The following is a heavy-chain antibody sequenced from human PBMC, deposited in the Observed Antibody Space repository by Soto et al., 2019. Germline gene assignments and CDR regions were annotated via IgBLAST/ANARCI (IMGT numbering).Heavy chain of an antibody. CDR1: GDSVTRYN. CDR3: ARAPPYSYVSGTPYYFYALDC. Sequence: PXVTLSLTCTVSGDSVTRYNWNWIRQPAWKRLEWIGYIYNSGNTYYTPALKSRVSISVDTSKNQYSLTPPCVTAADTAVYYCARAPPYSYVSGTPYYFYALDCWGRGTTVIVSS. J-gene: IGHJ6*02. D-gene: IGHD3-10*01. V-gene: IGHV4-59*02. CDR2: IYNSGNT.